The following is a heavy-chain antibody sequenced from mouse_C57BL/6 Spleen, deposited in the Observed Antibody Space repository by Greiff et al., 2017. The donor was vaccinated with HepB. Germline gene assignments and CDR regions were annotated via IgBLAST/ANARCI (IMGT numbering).Heavy chain of an antibody. V-gene: IGHV1-7*01. J-gene: IGHJ3*01. D-gene: IGHD3-2*02. CDR1: GYTFTSYW. CDR2: INPSSGYT. CDR3: ARGADSSGSWFAY. Sequence: QVQLKQSGAELAKPGASVKLSCKASGYTFTSYWMHWVKQRPGQGLEWIGYINPSSGYTKYNHKFKDKAKLTADKSSSTAYMQLSSLTYEDSAVYYCARGADSSGSWFAYWGQGTLVTVSA.